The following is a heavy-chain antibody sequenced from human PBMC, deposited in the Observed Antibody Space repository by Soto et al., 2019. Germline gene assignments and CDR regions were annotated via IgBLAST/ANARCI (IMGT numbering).Heavy chain of an antibody. D-gene: IGHD6-6*01. Sequence: QVQLVESGGGVVQPGRSLRLSCAASGFTFSSYAMHWVRQAPGKGLEWVAVISYDGSNKYYADSVKGRFTISRDNSKNTLYLQMNSLRAEDTAVYYCAIDRRGQLASSGLCIDYWGQGTLVTVSS. CDR2: ISYDGSNK. V-gene: IGHV3-30-3*01. CDR1: GFTFSSYA. J-gene: IGHJ4*02. CDR3: AIDRRGQLASSGLCIDY.